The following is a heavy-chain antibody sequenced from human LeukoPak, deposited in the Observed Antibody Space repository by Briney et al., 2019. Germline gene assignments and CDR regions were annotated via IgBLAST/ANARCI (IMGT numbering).Heavy chain of an antibody. Sequence: SETLSLTCTVSGGSISSYYWSWIRQPPGKGLEWIGYIYYSGTTNYNPSLKSRLTISLDASKNQFSLKLSSVTAADTAVYYCAREGESGSYCHYWGQGTLVTVSS. V-gene: IGHV4-59*12. J-gene: IGHJ4*02. CDR2: IYYSGTT. CDR3: AREGESGSYCHY. CDR1: GGSISSYY. D-gene: IGHD1-26*01.